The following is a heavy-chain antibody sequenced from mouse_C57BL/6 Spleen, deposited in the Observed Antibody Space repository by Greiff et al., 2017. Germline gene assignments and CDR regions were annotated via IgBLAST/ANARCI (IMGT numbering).Heavy chain of an antibody. CDR1: GYTFTDYY. CDR2: INPNNGGT. D-gene: IGHD2-4*01. Sequence: EVQLQQSGPELVKPGASVKISCKASGYTFTDYYMNWVKQSHGKSLEWIGDINPNNGGTSYNQKFKGKATLTVDKSSSTAYMELRSLTSEDSAVYYCARSGIYYDYDAVYYAMDYWGQGTSVTVSS. V-gene: IGHV1-26*01. J-gene: IGHJ4*01. CDR3: ARSGIYYDYDAVYYAMDY.